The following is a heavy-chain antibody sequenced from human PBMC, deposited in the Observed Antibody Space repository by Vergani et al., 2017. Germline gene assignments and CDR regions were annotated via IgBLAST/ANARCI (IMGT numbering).Heavy chain of an antibody. CDR2: IQFDGSNQ. V-gene: IGHV3-30*02. D-gene: IGHD3-16*01. Sequence: QVQLVESGGGVVQRGGSLRLSCATSGFTLSNYNMQWIRQGPGKELEFVAFIQFDGSNQYYADSVKGRFTLCRDFSKTTLYLQMNSLRTDDTATYYCAKHFRGWGIDYWGQGTQVIVSS. CDR3: AKHFRGWGIDY. CDR1: GFTLSNYN. J-gene: IGHJ4*02.